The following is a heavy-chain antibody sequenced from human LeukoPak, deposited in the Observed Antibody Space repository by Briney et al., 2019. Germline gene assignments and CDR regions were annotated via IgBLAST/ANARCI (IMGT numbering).Heavy chain of an antibody. Sequence: ASLKVSCKTSGFTFSDHYMHWLRQAPGQGLEWMGLIKPDSVAANYAQKFQGRFTMSRDMSISTVYMELTSLTSDDTAMYWCARDHDYGPDYWGQGTLVIVSA. CDR3: ARDHDYGPDY. D-gene: IGHD4/OR15-4a*01. CDR2: IKPDSVAA. CDR1: GFTFSDHY. J-gene: IGHJ4*02. V-gene: IGHV1-2*02.